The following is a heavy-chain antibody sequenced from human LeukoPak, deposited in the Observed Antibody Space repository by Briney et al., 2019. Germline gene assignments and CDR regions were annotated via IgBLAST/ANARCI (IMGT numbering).Heavy chain of an antibody. CDR1: GYTFTSYY. Sequence: ASVKVSCKASGYTFTSYYMHWVRQAPGQGLEWMGIINPSGGSTSYAQKFQGRVTMTRDTSTSTVYMELSSLRSEDTAVYYCARVRSGRWELLRYFDYWGQGTLVTVSS. V-gene: IGHV1-46*01. CDR2: INPSGGST. D-gene: IGHD1-26*01. J-gene: IGHJ4*02. CDR3: ARVRSGRWELLRYFDY.